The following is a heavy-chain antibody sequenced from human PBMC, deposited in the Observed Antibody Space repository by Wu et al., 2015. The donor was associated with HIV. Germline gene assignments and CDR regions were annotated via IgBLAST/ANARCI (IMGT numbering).Heavy chain of an antibody. Sequence: QVQLVQSGAEVKKPGASVKVSCKASGYTFTSYDINWVRQATGQGLEWMGWMNPNSGNTGYAQKFQGRVTMTRNTSISTAYMELSSLRSEDTAVYYCARGSFLLWFGELSPRGYYYGMDVWGQGTTVTVSS. V-gene: IGHV1-8*01. CDR1: GYTFTSYD. CDR2: MNPNSGNT. D-gene: IGHD3-10*01. CDR3: ARGSFLLWFGELSPRGYYYGMDV. J-gene: IGHJ6*02.